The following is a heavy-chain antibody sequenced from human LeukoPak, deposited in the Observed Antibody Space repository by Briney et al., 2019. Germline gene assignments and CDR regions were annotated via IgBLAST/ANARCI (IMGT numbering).Heavy chain of an antibody. D-gene: IGHD3-22*01. CDR1: GFTFDDYG. CDR3: ARDLSNDSSGYYYATFGSYYFDY. CDR2: INWNGGST. V-gene: IGHV3-20*04. J-gene: IGHJ4*02. Sequence: PGGSLRLSCAASGFTFDDYGMSWVRQAPGKGLEWVSGINWNGGSTGYADSVKGRFTISRDNAKNSLYLQMNSLRAEDTALYYCARDLSNDSSGYYYATFGSYYFDYWGQGTLVTVSS.